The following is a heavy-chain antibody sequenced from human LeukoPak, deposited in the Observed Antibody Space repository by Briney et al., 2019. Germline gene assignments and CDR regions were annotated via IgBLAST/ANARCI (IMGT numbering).Heavy chain of an antibody. V-gene: IGHV2-5*01. D-gene: IGHD3-16*01. Sequence: KVSGPTLVNPTQPLTLTCTIAGFSLSTRGGGVGWIRQPSGKALEWLGLIYWNDDKHFSPSLQSRLTFTKDTFKNQVVITMTHMDPVGTATYYCAHRHLGDYDYWGQGTQVTASS. CDR2: IYWNDDK. J-gene: IGHJ4*02. CDR1: GFSLSTRGGG. CDR3: AHRHLGDYDY.